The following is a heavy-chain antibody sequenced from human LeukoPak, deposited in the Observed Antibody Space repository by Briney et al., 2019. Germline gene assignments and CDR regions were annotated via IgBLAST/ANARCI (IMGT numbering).Heavy chain of an antibody. Sequence: PSQTLSLTCAVSGGSISRGDYSWSWIRHPPGKGLEWIGNTQHSGSAYYNPSLKSRVTMSVDRSKNQFSLKLSSVTAADTAVYYCARALSGTDFDYWGQGTLVTVSS. D-gene: IGHD1-26*01. V-gene: IGHV4-30-2*01. CDR3: ARALSGTDFDY. J-gene: IGHJ4*02. CDR2: TQHSGSA. CDR1: GGSISRGDYS.